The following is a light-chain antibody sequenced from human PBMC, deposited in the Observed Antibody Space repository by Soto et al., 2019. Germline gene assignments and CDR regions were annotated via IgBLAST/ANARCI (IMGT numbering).Light chain of an antibody. J-gene: IGKJ1*01. CDR3: QLYGSSPTWA. CDR1: QSVNSAY. Sequence: EIVLTQSPGTLSLSPGERATLSCRASQSVNSAYVAWYQQNPGQAPRVLIYGGSTRATGIPHRFSGSGSGTDFSLTISRLEPEDSAMYYCQLYGSSPTWAFGQGTKVEIK. CDR2: GGS. V-gene: IGKV3-20*01.